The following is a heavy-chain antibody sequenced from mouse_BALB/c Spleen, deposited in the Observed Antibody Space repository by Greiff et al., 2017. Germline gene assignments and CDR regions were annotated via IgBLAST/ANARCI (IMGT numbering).Heavy chain of an antibody. J-gene: IGHJ1*01. Sequence: VQLKESGAELVKPGASVKLSCTASGFNIKDTYMHWVKQRPEQGLEWIGRIDPANGNTKYDPKFQGKATITADTSSNTADLQLSSLTSEDTAVYYCARLADWYFDVLGAGTTVTVSS. V-gene: IGHV14-3*02. CDR1: GFNIKDTY. CDR3: ARLADWYFDV. CDR2: IDPANGNT.